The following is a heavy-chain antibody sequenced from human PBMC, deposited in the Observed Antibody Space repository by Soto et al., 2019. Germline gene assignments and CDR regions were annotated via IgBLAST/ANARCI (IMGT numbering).Heavy chain of an antibody. J-gene: IGHJ6*04. D-gene: IGHD3-10*01. CDR2: IKHDGTEE. CDR3: ASVSRGGSGNV. V-gene: IGHV3-7*01. CDR1: GFTFSSHW. Sequence: EVQLVESGGDLVQPGGSLRLSCAASGFTFSSHWMGWVRQAPGKGLEWVANIKHDGTEEYYVDSVKGRFTISRDNAKNLLYLQMNSLRAEDTAVYYCASVSRGGSGNVWGKGTTVIVSS.